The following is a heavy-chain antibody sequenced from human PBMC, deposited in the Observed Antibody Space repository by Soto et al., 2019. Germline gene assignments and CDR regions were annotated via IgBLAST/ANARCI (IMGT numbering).Heavy chain of an antibody. CDR3: ARDLGVVVPAIYGMDV. V-gene: IGHV3-30-3*01. CDR2: ISYDGSNK. D-gene: IGHD2-2*01. Sequence: LRLSCAASGFTFSSYAMHWVRQAPGKGLEWVAVISYDGSNKYYADSVKGRFTISRDNSKNTLYLQMNSLRAEDTAVYYCARDLGVVVPAIYGMDVWGQGTTVTVSS. J-gene: IGHJ6*02. CDR1: GFTFSSYA.